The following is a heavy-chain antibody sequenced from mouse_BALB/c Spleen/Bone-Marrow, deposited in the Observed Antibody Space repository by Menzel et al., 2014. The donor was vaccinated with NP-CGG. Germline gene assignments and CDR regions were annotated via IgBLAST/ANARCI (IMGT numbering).Heavy chain of an antibody. CDR2: INPSSNYT. CDR1: GYTFTSYT. D-gene: IGHD6-2*01. Sequence: VQLQQSGAEVARPGASVKMSCKASGYTFTSYTMHWVKQRPGQGLEWIGSINPSSNYTNYNQKFKDKATLTADKSSSTAYMQLSSLTSEDSAVYYCARVLRWSLDYWGQGTTLTVSS. V-gene: IGHV1-4*01. J-gene: IGHJ2*01. CDR3: ARVLRWSLDY.